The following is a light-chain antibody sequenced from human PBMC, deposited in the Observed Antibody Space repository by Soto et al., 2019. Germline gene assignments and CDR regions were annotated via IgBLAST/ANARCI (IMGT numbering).Light chain of an antibody. CDR1: QSVSSN. Sequence: EIVLTQSPGTLSLSPGERATFSCRASQSVSSNYLAWYQQKPGQAPRLLIYGAFKRATGIPDRFSGSGSGTEFTLTISSLQSEDFAVYYCQQYNNWLYTFGQGTKVDIK. J-gene: IGKJ2*01. CDR3: QQYNNWLYT. V-gene: IGKV3D-15*01. CDR2: GAF.